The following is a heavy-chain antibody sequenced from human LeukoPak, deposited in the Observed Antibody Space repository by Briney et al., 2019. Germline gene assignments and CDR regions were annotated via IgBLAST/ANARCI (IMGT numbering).Heavy chain of an antibody. V-gene: IGHV1-18*01. Sequence: GASVKVSCKASGYTFTSYGISWVRQAPGQGLEWMGWISAYNGNTNYAQKLQGRVTMTTDTSTSTAYMELRSLRSDDTAVYYCTRDGEYSYGSPFYYGMDVWGQGTTVTVSS. CDR3: TRDGEYSYGSPFYYGMDV. CDR1: GYTFTSYG. CDR2: ISAYNGNT. J-gene: IGHJ6*02. D-gene: IGHD5-18*01.